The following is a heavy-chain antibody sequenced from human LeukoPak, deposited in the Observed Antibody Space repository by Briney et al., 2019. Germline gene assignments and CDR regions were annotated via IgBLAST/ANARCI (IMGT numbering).Heavy chain of an antibody. J-gene: IGHJ4*02. CDR2: IYYSGST. V-gene: IGHV4-59*08. CDR1: GGSISSYY. CDR3: AANSADYNTLGSSYKV. Sequence: SETLSLTCTVSGGSISSYYWSWIRQPPGKGLEWIGYIYYSGSTNYNPSLKSRVTISVDTSKNQFSLKLNSVTAADTAVFYCAANSADYNTLGSSYKVWGQGTLVTVSS. D-gene: IGHD3-10*01.